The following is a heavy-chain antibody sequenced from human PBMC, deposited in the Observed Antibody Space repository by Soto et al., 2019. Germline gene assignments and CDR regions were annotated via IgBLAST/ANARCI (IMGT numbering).Heavy chain of an antibody. CDR3: ARGVYCTNGVCYPEDYYYHYMDV. D-gene: IGHD2-8*01. CDR1: GGSISSYY. J-gene: IGHJ6*03. CDR2: IYYSGST. Sequence: SETLSLTCTVSGGSISSYYWSWIRQPPGKGLEWIGYIYYSGSTNYNPSLKSRVTISVDTSKNQFSLKLSSVTAADTAVYYCARGVYCTNGVCYPEDYYYHYMDVWGKGTTVTVSS. V-gene: IGHV4-59*01.